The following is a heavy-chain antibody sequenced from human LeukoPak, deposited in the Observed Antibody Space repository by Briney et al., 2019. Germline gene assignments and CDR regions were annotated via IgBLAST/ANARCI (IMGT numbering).Heavy chain of an antibody. J-gene: IGHJ4*02. CDR3: ARDLAWGAFDY. CDR1: GFTFNNYG. V-gene: IGHV3-23*01. D-gene: IGHD7-27*01. CDR2: VSPPGGGT. Sequence: GGSLRLSCAASGFTFNNYGMNWVRQAPGKGLEWLSGVSPPGGGTYYADSVKGRFTISRDDSKNTLSLQMNSLRVEDTAVYYCARDLAWGAFDYWGQGTLVTVSS.